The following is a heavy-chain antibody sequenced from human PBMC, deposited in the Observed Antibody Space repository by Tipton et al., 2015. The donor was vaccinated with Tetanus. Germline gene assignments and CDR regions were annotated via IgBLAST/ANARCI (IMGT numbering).Heavy chain of an antibody. CDR2: INHRGGT. D-gene: IGHD3-10*01. J-gene: IGHJ6*02. CDR3: ARGDYYGSGTYDV. CDR1: GGSSSSFY. Sequence: TLSLTCAVYGGSSSSFYWSWIRQPPGGGLEWIGEINHRGGTAYSPSLKSRVTLSLDTTKKQVSLKLSSVTAADTAVYYCARGDYYGSGTYDVWGQGTTVTVPS. V-gene: IGHV4-34*01.